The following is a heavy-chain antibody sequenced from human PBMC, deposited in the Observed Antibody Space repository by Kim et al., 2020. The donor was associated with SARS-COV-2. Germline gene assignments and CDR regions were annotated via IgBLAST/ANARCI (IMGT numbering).Heavy chain of an antibody. CDR3: AKSYSSGWYSPFGHDY. V-gene: IGHV3-23*01. Sequence: GGSLRLSCAASGFTFSSYAMSWVRQAPGKGLEWVSAISGSGGSTYYADSVKGQFTISRDNSKNTLYLQMNSLRAEDTAVYYCAKSYSSGWYSPFGHDYWGQGTLVTVSS. D-gene: IGHD6-19*01. J-gene: IGHJ4*02. CDR1: GFTFSSYA. CDR2: ISGSGGST.